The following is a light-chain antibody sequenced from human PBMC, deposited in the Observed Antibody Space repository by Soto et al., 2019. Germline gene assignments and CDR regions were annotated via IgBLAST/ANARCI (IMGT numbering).Light chain of an antibody. CDR3: CSYAGSSTLV. CDR1: SSDVGSYKF. CDR2: EGS. V-gene: IGLV2-23*01. J-gene: IGLJ2*01. Sequence: QSALTQPASVSGSPGQSITISCTGTSSDVGSYKFVSWYQQHPGEAPKLMIYEGSKRPSGVSNRFSGSKSGNTASLTISGLQAEDEADYYCCSYAGSSTLVFGGGTKLTV.